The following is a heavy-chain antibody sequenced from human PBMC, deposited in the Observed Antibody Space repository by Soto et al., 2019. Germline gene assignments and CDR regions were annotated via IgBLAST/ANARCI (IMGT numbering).Heavy chain of an antibody. CDR3: ARDSSGWLMFDY. D-gene: IGHD6-19*01. CDR1: GFTFSSYG. CDR2: IWYDGSNK. V-gene: IGHV3-33*01. Sequence: QVQLVESGGGVVQPGRSLRLSCAASGFTFSSYGRHWVRQAPGKGLEWVAVIWYDGSNKYYADSVKGRFTISRDNSKNTLYLQMNSLRAEDTAVYYCARDSSGWLMFDYWGQGTLVTVSS. J-gene: IGHJ4*02.